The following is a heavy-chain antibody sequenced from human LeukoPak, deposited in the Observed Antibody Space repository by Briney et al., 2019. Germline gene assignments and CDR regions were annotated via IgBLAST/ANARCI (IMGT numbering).Heavy chain of an antibody. J-gene: IGHJ5*02. V-gene: IGHV4-30-4*01. CDR2: IYYSGST. CDR1: GVSISSGDYY. Sequence: SETLSLTCTVSGVSISSGDYYWSWIRQPPGKGLEWIGYIYYSGSTYYNPSLKSRVTISVDTSKNQFSQKLSSVTAADTAVYYRVRAPHQNYWFDPWGQGTLVTVSS. CDR3: VRAPHQNYWFDP.